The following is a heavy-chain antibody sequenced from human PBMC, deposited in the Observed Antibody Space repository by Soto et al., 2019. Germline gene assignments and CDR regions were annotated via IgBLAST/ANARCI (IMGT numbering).Heavy chain of an antibody. D-gene: IGHD1-26*01. V-gene: IGHV3-21*01. CDR3: ARAPVGATSDFDY. J-gene: IGHJ4*02. Sequence: GGTLRLSCAASGFIFSSYSMNWVRQAPGKGLEWVSHISSGSSYIHYADSVKGRFTISRDNAKNSLYLQMNSLRAEDTAVYYCARAPVGATSDFDYWGQGILVTVSS. CDR2: ISSGSSYI. CDR1: GFIFSSYS.